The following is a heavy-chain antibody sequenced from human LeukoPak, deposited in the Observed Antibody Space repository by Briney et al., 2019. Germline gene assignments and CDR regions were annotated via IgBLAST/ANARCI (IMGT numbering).Heavy chain of an antibody. CDR1: GFTVSSNY. Sequence: GGSLRLSCAASGFTVSSNYMSWVRQAPGKGLEWVSVIYSGGSTYYADSVKGRFTISRDNSKTTLYLQMNSLRAEDTALYYCARDLGASPCYGMDVWGQGTTVTVSS. CDR3: ARDLGASPCYGMDV. J-gene: IGHJ6*02. V-gene: IGHV3-53*01. CDR2: IYSGGST. D-gene: IGHD1-26*01.